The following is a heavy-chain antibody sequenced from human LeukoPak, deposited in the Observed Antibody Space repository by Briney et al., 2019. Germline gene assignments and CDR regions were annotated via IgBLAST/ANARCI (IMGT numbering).Heavy chain of an antibody. CDR1: GGSISSYY. V-gene: IGHV4-59*01. J-gene: IGHJ6*02. CDR3: ARDQGYGMDV. CDR2: IYYSGST. Sequence: SETLSLTCTVSGGSISSYYWSWIRQPPGKGLEWIGYIYYSGSTNYNPSLKSRVTKSVDTSKNQFSLNLSSATAADTAVYYRARDQGYGMDVWGQGTTVTVSS.